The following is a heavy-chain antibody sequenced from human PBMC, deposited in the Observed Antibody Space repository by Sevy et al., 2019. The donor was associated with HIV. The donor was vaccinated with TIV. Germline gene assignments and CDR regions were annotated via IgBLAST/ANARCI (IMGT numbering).Heavy chain of an antibody. J-gene: IGHJ1*01. V-gene: IGHV3-23*01. Sequence: GESLKISCAASGFTFSNYALTWVRQAPGKGLDWVSSITGSSTTIYYADSVKGRFTVSRDNSNNTLYLHINSLRAEDTAVYYCARDGLYGGNFEYFQHWGQGTLVTVSS. CDR2: ITGSSTTI. CDR3: ARDGLYGGNFEYFQH. D-gene: IGHD4-17*01. CDR1: GFTFSNYA.